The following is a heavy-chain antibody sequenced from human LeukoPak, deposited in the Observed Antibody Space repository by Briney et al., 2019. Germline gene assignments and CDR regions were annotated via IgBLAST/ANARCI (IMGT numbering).Heavy chain of an antibody. CDR3: ARVIYYASGTYGPDV. J-gene: IGHJ6*04. D-gene: IGHD3-10*01. CDR1: GGSISSGSYY. V-gene: IGHV4-39*07. CDR2: IYQSGST. Sequence: SQTPSLTCTVSGGSISSGSYYWGWIRQPPGKGLEWIGSIYQSGSTYYNPSLKSRVTISIDTSKNHFSLKLSSVTAADTAVYYCARVIYYASGTYGPDVWGKGTTVTVSS.